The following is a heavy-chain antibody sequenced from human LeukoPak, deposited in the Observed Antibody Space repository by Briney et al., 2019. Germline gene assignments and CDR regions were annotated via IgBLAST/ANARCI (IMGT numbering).Heavy chain of an antibody. CDR1: GFTVSSNY. CDR3: ARVGAGEGYYYYYYMDV. Sequence: GGSLRLSCAASGFTVSSNYMSWVRQAPGKGLEWVSVIYSGGSTYYADSVKGRLTISRDNSKNTLYLQMNSLRAEDTAVYYCARVGAGEGYYYYYYMDVWGKGTTVTVSS. J-gene: IGHJ6*03. D-gene: IGHD6-13*01. CDR2: IYSGGST. V-gene: IGHV3-53*01.